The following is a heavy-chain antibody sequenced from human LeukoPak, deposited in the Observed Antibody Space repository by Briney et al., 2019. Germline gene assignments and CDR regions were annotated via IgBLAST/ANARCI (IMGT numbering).Heavy chain of an antibody. D-gene: IGHD3-10*01. J-gene: IGHJ6*03. CDR3: ARDTMVRGGGANAMRDDYYYYMDV. V-gene: IGHV4-59*01. CDR2: IYYSGST. CDR1: GGSISSYY. Sequence: PSETLSPTCTVSGGSISSYYWSWIRQPPGKGLEWIGYIYYSGSTNYNPSLKSRVTISVDTSKNQFSLKLSSVTAADTAVYYCARDTMVRGGGANAMRDDYYYYMDVWGKGTTVTISS.